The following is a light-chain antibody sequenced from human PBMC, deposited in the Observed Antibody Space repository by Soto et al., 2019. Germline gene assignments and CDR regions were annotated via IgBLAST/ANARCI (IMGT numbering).Light chain of an antibody. CDR3: LQYESYSYT. V-gene: IGKV1-5*01. CDR2: HAS. Sequence: DIQMTQSPSTLSASGGDRVTITCRASQSISNWLAWYQQKPGKAPKLLISHASSLESGVPSRFSGSVSGTEFPLTISILQPDDFATYYCLQYESYSYTFGHANKLEIK. J-gene: IGKJ2*01. CDR1: QSISNW.